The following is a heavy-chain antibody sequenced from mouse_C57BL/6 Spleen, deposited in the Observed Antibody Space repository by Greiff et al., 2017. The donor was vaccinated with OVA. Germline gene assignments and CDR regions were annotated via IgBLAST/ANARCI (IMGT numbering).Heavy chain of an antibody. CDR3: AISRENWDTAY. Sequence: VQLKESGAELVKPGASVKLSCKASGYTFTSYWMQWVQQRPGQGLEWIGEIDPSDSYTNYNQKFKGKATLTVDPSSSTAYMQLSSLASEDAAVDYCAISRENWDTAYWGPGTLVTVSA. J-gene: IGHJ3*01. CDR1: GYTFTSYW. V-gene: IGHV1-50*01. D-gene: IGHD4-1*01. CDR2: IDPSDSYT.